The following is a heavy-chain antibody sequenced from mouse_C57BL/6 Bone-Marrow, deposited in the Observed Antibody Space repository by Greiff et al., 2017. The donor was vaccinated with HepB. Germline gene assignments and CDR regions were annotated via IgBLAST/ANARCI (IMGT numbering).Heavy chain of an antibody. V-gene: IGHV1-54*01. CDR3: ATSTVVATDYFDY. J-gene: IGHJ2*01. Sequence: QVHVKQSGAELVRPGTSVKVSCKASGYAFTNYLIEWVKQRPGQGLEWIGVINPGSGGTNYNEKFKGKATLTADKSSSTAYMQLSSLTSEDSAVYFCATSTVVATDYFDYWGQGTTLTVSS. CDR1: GYAFTNYL. D-gene: IGHD1-1*01. CDR2: INPGSGGT.